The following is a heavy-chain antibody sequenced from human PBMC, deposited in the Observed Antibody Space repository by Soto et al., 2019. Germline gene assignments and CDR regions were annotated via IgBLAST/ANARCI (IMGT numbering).Heavy chain of an antibody. V-gene: IGHV1-69*13. D-gene: IGHD5-12*01. J-gene: IGHJ4*02. Sequence: SVTVSCKASGGTFSSYAISWVRQAPGQGLEWMGGIIPIFGTANYAQKFQGRVTITADESTSTAYMELSSLRSEDTAVYYCAGARYSGYDWSYWGQGTLVTSPQ. CDR1: GGTFSSYA. CDR2: IIPIFGTA. CDR3: AGARYSGYDWSY.